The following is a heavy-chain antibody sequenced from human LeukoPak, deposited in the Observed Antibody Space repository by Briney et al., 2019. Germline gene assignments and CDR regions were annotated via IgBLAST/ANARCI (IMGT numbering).Heavy chain of an antibody. V-gene: IGHV3-30*18. D-gene: IGHD3-22*01. CDR3: AKGIVVVITAQFDY. J-gene: IGHJ4*02. Sequence: GGSLRLSCAASGFTFSSYGMHWVRQAPGKGLEWVAVISYDGSNKYYADSVKGRFTISRDNSKNTLYLQMNSLRAEDTAVYYCAKGIVVVITAQFDYWGQGTLVTVSS. CDR2: ISYDGSNK. CDR1: GFTFSSYG.